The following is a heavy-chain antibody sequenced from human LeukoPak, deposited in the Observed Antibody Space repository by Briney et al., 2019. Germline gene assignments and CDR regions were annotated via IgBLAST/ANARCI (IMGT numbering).Heavy chain of an antibody. Sequence: SVNVSCKASVGTFSSYAISWVRQAPGQGLEWMGRIIPILGIANYAQKFQGRVTITADKSTSTAYMELSSLRSEDTAVYYCARGNLGSLGFDYWGQGALVTVSS. CDR2: IIPILGIA. CDR3: ARGNLGSLGFDY. D-gene: IGHD1-26*01. J-gene: IGHJ4*02. V-gene: IGHV1-69*04. CDR1: VGTFSSYA.